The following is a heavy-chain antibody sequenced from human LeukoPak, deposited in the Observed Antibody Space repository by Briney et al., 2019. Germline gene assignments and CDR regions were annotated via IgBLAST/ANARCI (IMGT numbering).Heavy chain of an antibody. D-gene: IGHD5-12*01. Sequence: GGSLRLSCAASGITVSTNYMSWVRQAPGKGLEWVSVIYSGGSTNYADSVKGRFSISRDKSKNTLYLQMNSLRAEDTAVYHCAREGRGLHAFDIWGQGTMVTVSS. V-gene: IGHV3-66*01. CDR2: IYSGGST. J-gene: IGHJ3*02. CDR1: GITVSTNY. CDR3: AREGRGLHAFDI.